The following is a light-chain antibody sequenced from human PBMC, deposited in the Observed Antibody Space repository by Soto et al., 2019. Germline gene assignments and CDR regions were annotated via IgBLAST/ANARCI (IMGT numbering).Light chain of an antibody. J-gene: IGLJ3*02. CDR2: SNN. Sequence: QSVLTQPPSASGTPGQRVTISCSGSSSNIGYNVVNWYQQLPGSAPKLLIHSNNQRPSGVPDRFSGSKSGTSASLSISGLQSEDEAVYFCGAWDDSPNSPWLFGGGTQLTVL. CDR3: GAWDDSPNSPWL. V-gene: IGLV1-44*01. CDR1: SSNIGYNV.